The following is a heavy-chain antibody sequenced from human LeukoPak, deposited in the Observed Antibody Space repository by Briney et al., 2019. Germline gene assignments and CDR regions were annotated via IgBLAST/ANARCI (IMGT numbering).Heavy chain of an antibody. Sequence: PSETLSLTCTVSGGSISSGDYYWSWIRQPPGKGLEWIGYIYHSGSTYYNPSLKSRVTISVDRSKNQFSLKLSSVTAADTAVYYCARESRIAAAGTSYWGQGTLVTVSS. CDR3: ARESRIAAAGTSY. V-gene: IGHV4-30-4*08. CDR1: GGSISSGDYY. D-gene: IGHD6-13*01. CDR2: IYHSGST. J-gene: IGHJ4*02.